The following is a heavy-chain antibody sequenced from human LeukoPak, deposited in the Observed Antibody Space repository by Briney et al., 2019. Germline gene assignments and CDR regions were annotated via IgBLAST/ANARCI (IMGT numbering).Heavy chain of an antibody. Sequence: GGSLRLSCAASGFTFSSSAMSWVRQVPGKGLEWVSGISASGGSTSYADSVKGRFTISRDNSNNTLYLQINSRRAEDTAVYYCARGTSGTFKSFDYWGQGTLVTVSS. D-gene: IGHD1-26*01. J-gene: IGHJ4*02. CDR2: ISASGGST. V-gene: IGHV3-23*01. CDR3: ARGTSGTFKSFDY. CDR1: GFTFSSSA.